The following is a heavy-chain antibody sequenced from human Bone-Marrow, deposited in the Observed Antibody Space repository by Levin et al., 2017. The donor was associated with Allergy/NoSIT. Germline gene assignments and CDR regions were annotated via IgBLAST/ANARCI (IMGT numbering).Heavy chain of an antibody. V-gene: IGHV3-30*18. D-gene: IGHD3-10*01. CDR3: AKDGGYYYGSGSYYKAPNWFDP. J-gene: IGHJ5*02. CDR2: ISYDGSNK. Sequence: GESLKISCAASGFTFSSYGMHWVRQAPGKGLEWVAVISYDGSNKYYADSVKGRFTISRDNSKNTLYLQMNSLRAEDTAVYYCAKDGGYYYGSGSYYKAPNWFDPWGQGTLVTVSS. CDR1: GFTFSSYG.